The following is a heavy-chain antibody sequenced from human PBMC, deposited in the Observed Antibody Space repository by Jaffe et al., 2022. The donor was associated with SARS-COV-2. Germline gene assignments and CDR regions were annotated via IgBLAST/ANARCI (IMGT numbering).Heavy chain of an antibody. V-gene: IGHV3-23*01. CDR1: GFTFSSYA. CDR2: IPGNRGTT. CDR3: AKDYYDNSGYSGVYGY. D-gene: IGHD3-22*01. Sequence: EVQLLESGGGLVQPGGSLRLSCAASGFTFSSYAMSWVRQAPGKGLEWVSTIPGNRGTTYYADSVKGRFTISRDNSKNTLFLQMNSLRAEDTAVYFCAKDYYDNSGYSGVYGYWGQGTLVTVSS. J-gene: IGHJ4*02.